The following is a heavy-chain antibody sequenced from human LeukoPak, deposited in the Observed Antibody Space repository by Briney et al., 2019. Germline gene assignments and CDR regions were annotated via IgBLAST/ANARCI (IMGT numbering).Heavy chain of an antibody. V-gene: IGHV4-59*01. CDR2: IYYSGRT. D-gene: IGHD2-2*01. CDR1: GRSISSYY. J-gene: IGHJ6*03. CDR3: ARTTEGYCSSASCFGFSYSYYMDV. Sequence: SETLSLACTVSGRSISSYYCSSIRQPPGKGLEWLGYIYYSGRTNYNPSLKSQVTISVDTSKNQFSLKLSSVIAAETAVYYCARTTEGYCSSASCFGFSYSYYMDVWGKGTTVTISS.